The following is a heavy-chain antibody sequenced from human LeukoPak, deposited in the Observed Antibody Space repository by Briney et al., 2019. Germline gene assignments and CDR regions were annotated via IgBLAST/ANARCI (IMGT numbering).Heavy chain of an antibody. D-gene: IGHD3-10*01. CDR2: INTNTGNP. CDR1: GYNFTTYA. V-gene: IGHV7-4-1*02. J-gene: IGHJ6*03. Sequence: ASVKVSCKASGYNFTTYAMNLVRQAPGQGLEWMGWINTNTGNPAYAQGFRGRFAFSLDTSVSTAYLQISSLKAEDTAVYFCARDSSARVLEHYYYMDAWGKGTTVNVSS. CDR3: ARDSSARVLEHYYYMDA.